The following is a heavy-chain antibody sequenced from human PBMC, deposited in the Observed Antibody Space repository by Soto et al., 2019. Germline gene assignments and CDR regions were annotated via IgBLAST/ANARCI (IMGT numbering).Heavy chain of an antibody. D-gene: IGHD6-13*01. CDR3: ARGRIAAAGRGGNWFDP. CDR2: INHSGST. Sequence: SETLSLTCAVYGGSFSGYYWSWIRQPPGKGLEWIGEINHSGSTNYNPSLKSRVTISVDTSKNQFSLRLSSVTAADTAVYYCARGRIAAAGRGGNWFDPWGQGTLVTVSS. V-gene: IGHV4-34*01. CDR1: GGSFSGYY. J-gene: IGHJ5*02.